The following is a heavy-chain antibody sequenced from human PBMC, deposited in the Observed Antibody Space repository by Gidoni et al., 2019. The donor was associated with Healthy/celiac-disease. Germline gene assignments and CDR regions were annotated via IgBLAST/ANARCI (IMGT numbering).Heavy chain of an antibody. V-gene: IGHV4-34*01. D-gene: IGHD3-22*01. CDR1: GVSFSGYY. J-gene: IGHJ4*02. Sequence: QVQLQQWGAGLLKPSETLSLTCAVYGVSFSGYYWSWIRPPPGKGLEWIGEINHSGSTNYNPSLKSRVTISVDTSKNQFSLKLSSVTAADTAVYYCARIPIDSSGRYYFDYWGQGTLVTVSS. CDR3: ARIPIDSSGRYYFDY. CDR2: INHSGST.